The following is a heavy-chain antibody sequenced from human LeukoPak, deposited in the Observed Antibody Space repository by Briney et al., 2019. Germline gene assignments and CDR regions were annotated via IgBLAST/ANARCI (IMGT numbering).Heavy chain of an antibody. Sequence: SETLSLTCAVYGGSFSGYYWSWIRQPPGKGLEWIGEINHSGSTNYNPSLKSRVTISVDTPKNQFSLKLSSVTAADTAVYYCARGWVSYGYNYWGQGTLVTVSS. D-gene: IGHD5-18*01. V-gene: IGHV4-34*01. CDR2: INHSGST. CDR1: GGSFSGYY. J-gene: IGHJ4*02. CDR3: ARGWVSYGYNY.